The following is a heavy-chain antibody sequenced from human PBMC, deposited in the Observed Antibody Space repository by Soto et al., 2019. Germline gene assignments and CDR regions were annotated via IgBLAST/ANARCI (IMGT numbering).Heavy chain of an antibody. D-gene: IGHD2-21*02. CDR1: GYPFTSYG. CDR2: ISAYDDKT. Sequence: GASAKVTCKASGYPFTSYGINWLRQAPGQGPEWMGWISAYDDKTIYSQKFQGRVTLTADTSTTTAYMELRGLRFDDTAVYYCARDRLMAVTRVLGNWGQGTLVTVS. V-gene: IGHV1-18*01. CDR3: ARDRLMAVTRVLGN. J-gene: IGHJ4*02.